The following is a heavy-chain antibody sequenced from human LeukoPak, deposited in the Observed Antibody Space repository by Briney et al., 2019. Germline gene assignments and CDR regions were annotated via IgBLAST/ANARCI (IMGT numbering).Heavy chain of an antibody. CDR1: GGSISSYY. V-gene: IGHV4-4*07. CDR2: IYTSGST. CDR3: ARESTMVRGVKRNDAFDI. J-gene: IGHJ3*02. D-gene: IGHD3-10*01. Sequence: PSETLSLTCTVSGGSISSYYWSWIRQPAGKGLEWIGRIYTSGSTNYNPSLKSRVTMSVDTSKNQFSLKLSSMTAADTAVYYCARESTMVRGVKRNDAFDIWGQGTMVTVSS.